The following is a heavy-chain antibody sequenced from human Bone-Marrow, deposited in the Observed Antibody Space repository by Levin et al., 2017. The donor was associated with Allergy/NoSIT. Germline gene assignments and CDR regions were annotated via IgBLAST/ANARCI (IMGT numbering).Heavy chain of an antibody. V-gene: IGHV1-2*06. D-gene: IGHD4-17*01. CDR3: ARVITSRGMTTVTTGGLDP. Sequence: ASVKVSCKASGYTFTGYYMHWVRQAPGQGLEWMGRINPNSGGTNYAQKFQGRVTMTRDTSISTAYMELSRLRSDDTAVYYCARVITSRGMTTVTTGGLDPWGQGTLVTVSS. J-gene: IGHJ5*02. CDR2: INPNSGGT. CDR1: GYTFTGYY.